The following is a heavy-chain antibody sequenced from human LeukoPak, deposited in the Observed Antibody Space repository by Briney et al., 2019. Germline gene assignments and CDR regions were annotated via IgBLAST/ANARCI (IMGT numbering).Heavy chain of an antibody. CDR3: AKSAAVTTAWFDP. J-gene: IGHJ5*02. Sequence: GGSLRLSCAASGFTLRSYAMSWVRQAPGKGLEWVSSITGGGGSTYYADSVKGRFTISRDDSKNTLCLQMNSLRAEDTAVYYCAKSAAVTTAWFDPWGQGTLPTVSS. CDR2: ITGGGGST. D-gene: IGHD4-17*01. V-gene: IGHV3-23*01. CDR1: GFTLRSYA.